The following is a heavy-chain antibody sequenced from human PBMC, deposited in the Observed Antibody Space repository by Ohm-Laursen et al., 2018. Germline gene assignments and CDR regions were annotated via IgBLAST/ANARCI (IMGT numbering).Heavy chain of an antibody. V-gene: IGHV3-23*01. CDR2: IRGSGDYT. Sequence: GSLRLSCTASGFTFSSYGMNWVRQAPGKGLEWVSAIRGSGDYTYYADSVKGRFTISRDNSKNTVYLQMNSLRAEDTAVYYCAKDRGIAVAGTDYWGQGTLVTVSS. J-gene: IGHJ4*01. CDR3: AKDRGIAVAGTDY. CDR1: GFTFSSYG. D-gene: IGHD6-19*01.